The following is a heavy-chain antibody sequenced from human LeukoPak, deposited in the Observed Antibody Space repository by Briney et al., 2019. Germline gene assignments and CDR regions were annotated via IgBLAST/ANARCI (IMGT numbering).Heavy chain of an antibody. Sequence: GGSLRLSCAASGFTVSSNYMSWVRQAPGKGLEWVSVIYSGSSTYYEDSVKGRFTISRDNSKNTLYLQMMSLRAEDTAVYYCARDRAAAGTGVWGQGTLVTVSS. CDR3: ARDRAAAGTGV. CDR1: GFTVSSNY. V-gene: IGHV3-53*01. J-gene: IGHJ4*02. CDR2: IYSGSST. D-gene: IGHD6-13*01.